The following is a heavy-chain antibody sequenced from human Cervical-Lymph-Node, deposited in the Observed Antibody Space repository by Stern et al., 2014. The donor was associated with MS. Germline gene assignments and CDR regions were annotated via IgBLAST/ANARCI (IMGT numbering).Heavy chain of an antibody. J-gene: IGHJ4*02. CDR2: IAPATTTA. Sequence: DQLVESGAEAKKLGSSLKISCEVSGDTFNRHGVSWVRQAPGQGLEWMGGIAPATTTAGYAQKFQGRVTLTVDEFPRTVYMEMSSLTFEDTAVYYCARESKDGYNFDFWGQGTLVTVSS. CDR3: ARESKDGYNFDF. V-gene: IGHV1-69*01. D-gene: IGHD5-24*01. CDR1: GDTFNRHG.